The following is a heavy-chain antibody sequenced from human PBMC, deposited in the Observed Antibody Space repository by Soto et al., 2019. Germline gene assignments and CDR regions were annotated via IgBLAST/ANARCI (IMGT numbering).Heavy chain of an antibody. Sequence: ASVKVSCKASGYTFTGYYMHWVRQAPGQGLEWMGWINPNSGGTNYAQKLQGWVTMTRDTSISTAYMELSRLRSDDTAVYYCGSSHSLHCSGGRCCGFDIWGQETMVTVSS. CDR2: INPNSGGT. CDR1: GYTFTGYY. D-gene: IGHD2-15*01. V-gene: IGHV1-2*04. J-gene: IGHJ3*02. CDR3: GSSHSLHCSGGRCCGFDI.